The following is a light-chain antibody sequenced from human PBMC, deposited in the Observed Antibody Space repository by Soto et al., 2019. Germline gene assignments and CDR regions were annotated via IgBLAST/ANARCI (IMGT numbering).Light chain of an antibody. CDR1: SSDIGGYIY. V-gene: IGLV2-11*01. CDR3: CSYAGSYTLL. CDR2: DVS. J-gene: IGLJ2*01. Sequence: QSVLTQPRSVSGSPGQSVTISCTGTSSDIGGYIYVSWYQQHPGKAPKPMICDVSQRPSGVPDRFSGSKSGNTASLTISGLQAEDEADYYCCSYAGSYTLLFGGGTQLTVL.